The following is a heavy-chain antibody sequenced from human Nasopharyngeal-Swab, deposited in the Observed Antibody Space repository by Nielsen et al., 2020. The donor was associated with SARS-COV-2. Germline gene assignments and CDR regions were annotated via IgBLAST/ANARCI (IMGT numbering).Heavy chain of an antibody. CDR3: ARDSTSYRDRGVFDY. J-gene: IGHJ4*02. V-gene: IGHV3-23*01. Sequence: GGSLRLSCAASGFTFSSYAMSWVRQAPGKGLEWVSAISGSGGSTYYADSVKGRFTISRDNSKNTLYLQMNSLRAEDTAVYYCARDSTSYRDRGVFDYWGQGTLVTVSS. CDR1: GFTFSSYA. D-gene: IGHD3-10*01. CDR2: ISGSGGST.